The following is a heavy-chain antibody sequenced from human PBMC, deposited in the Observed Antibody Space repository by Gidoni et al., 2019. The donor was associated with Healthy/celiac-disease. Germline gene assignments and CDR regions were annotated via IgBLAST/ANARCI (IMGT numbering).Heavy chain of an antibody. J-gene: IGHJ3*02. Sequence: QVQLQESGPGLVKPSETLSLTCTVSGGPISSYYWSWIRQPPGKGLEWIGYIYYSGSTNYNPSLKSRVTISVDTSKNQFSLKLSSVTAADTAVYYCARHAYYDFWSGYYTGDAFDIWGQGTMVTVSS. D-gene: IGHD3-3*01. V-gene: IGHV4-59*08. CDR3: ARHAYYDFWSGYYTGDAFDI. CDR1: GGPISSYY. CDR2: IYYSGST.